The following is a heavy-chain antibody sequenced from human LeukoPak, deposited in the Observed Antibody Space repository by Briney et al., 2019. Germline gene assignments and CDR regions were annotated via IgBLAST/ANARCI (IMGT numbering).Heavy chain of an antibody. D-gene: IGHD1-26*01. CDR3: ARARYSGSYYPTYFDY. CDR2: IIPIFGTA. J-gene: IGHJ4*02. V-gene: IGHV1-69*13. Sequence: SVKVSCKASGGTFSSYAISWVRQAPGQGLEWMGGIIPIFGTANYAQKFQGRVTITADESTSTAYMELSSLRSEDMAVYYCARARYSGSYYPTYFDYWGQGTLVTVSS. CDR1: GGTFSSYA.